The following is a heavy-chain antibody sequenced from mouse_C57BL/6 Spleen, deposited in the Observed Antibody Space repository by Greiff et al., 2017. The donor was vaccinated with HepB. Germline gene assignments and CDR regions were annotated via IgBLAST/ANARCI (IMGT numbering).Heavy chain of an antibody. Sequence: VQLQQPGAELVKPGASVKLSCKASGYTFTSYWMQWVKQRPGQGLEWIGEIDPSDSYTNYKQKFKGKATLTVETSSSTAYMQLSSLTSEDSAVYYCARPLHYYGSSYAMDYWGQGTSVTVSS. CDR3: ARPLHYYGSSYAMDY. V-gene: IGHV1-50*01. CDR1: GYTFTSYW. CDR2: IDPSDSYT. J-gene: IGHJ4*01. D-gene: IGHD1-1*01.